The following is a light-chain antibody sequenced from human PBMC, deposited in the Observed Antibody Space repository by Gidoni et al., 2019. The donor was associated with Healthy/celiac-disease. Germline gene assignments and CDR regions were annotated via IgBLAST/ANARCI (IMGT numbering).Light chain of an antibody. CDR3: AAWDDSLNGVV. Sequence: QSVLTQPPSASGTPGQRVTITCSGSSSNIGSKTVNWHQQLPDRFSGSKSGTSASLAISGLQSEDEADYYCAAWDDSLNGVVFGGGTKLTVL. CDR1: SSNIGSKT. V-gene: IGLV1-44*01. J-gene: IGLJ2*01.